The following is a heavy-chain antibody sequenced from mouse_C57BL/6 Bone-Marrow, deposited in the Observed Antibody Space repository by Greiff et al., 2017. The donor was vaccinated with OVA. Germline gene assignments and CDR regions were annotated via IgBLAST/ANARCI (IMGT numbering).Heavy chain of an antibody. J-gene: IGHJ4*01. CDR3: ASCAYYAMDY. CDR2: INPSTGGT. CDR1: GYSFTGYY. V-gene: IGHV1-42*01. Sequence: EVQLQQSGPELVKPGASVKISCKASGYSFTGYYMNWVKQSPEKSLEWIGEINPSTGGTTYNQKFKAKATLTVDKSSSTAYMQLKSLTSEDSAVYYCASCAYYAMDYWGQGTSVTVSS.